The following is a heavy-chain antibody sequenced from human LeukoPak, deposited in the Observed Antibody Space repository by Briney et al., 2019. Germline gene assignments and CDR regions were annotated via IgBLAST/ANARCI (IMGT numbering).Heavy chain of an antibody. D-gene: IGHD6-19*01. J-gene: IGHJ4*02. CDR2: ISSSGSTI. Sequence: GGSLRLSCAASGFTFSSYVMNWVRQAPGKGLEWVSYISSSGSTIYYADSVKGRFTISRDNAKNSLYLQMNSLRAEDTAVYYCASHSSGWYSDFDYRGQGTLVTVSS. CDR3: ASHSSGWYSDFDY. V-gene: IGHV3-48*03. CDR1: GFTFSSYV.